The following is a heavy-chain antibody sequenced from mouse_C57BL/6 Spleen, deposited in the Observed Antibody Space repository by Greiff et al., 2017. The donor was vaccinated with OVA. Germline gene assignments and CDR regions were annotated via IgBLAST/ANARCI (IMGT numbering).Heavy chain of an antibody. J-gene: IGHJ4*01. CDR2: IWRGGST. V-gene: IGHV2-5*01. CDR1: GFSLTSYG. CDR3: AKSGYSNPYAMDY. D-gene: IGHD2-5*01. Sequence: VKLMESGPGLVQPSQSLSITCTVSGFSLTSYGVHWVRQSPGKGLEWLGVIWRGGSTDYNAAFMSRLSITKDNSKSQVFFKMNSLQADDTAIYYCAKSGYSNPYAMDYWGQGTSVTVSS.